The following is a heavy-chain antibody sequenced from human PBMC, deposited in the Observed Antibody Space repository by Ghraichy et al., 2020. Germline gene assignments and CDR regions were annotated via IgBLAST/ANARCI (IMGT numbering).Heavy chain of an antibody. J-gene: IGHJ4*02. CDR1: GGSIGGGGYY. V-gene: IGHV4-31*03. CDR2: IHYSGSI. CDR3: TRGQDAYKIGNY. Sequence: SETLSLTCTVSGGSIGGGGYYWTWIRQHPGKGLEWMGCIHYSGSIYYNPSLRSRLTISVDTSKTQFSLRLNSVTAADTAVYFCTRGQDAYKIGNYWGQGTLVTVSS. D-gene: IGHD5-24*01.